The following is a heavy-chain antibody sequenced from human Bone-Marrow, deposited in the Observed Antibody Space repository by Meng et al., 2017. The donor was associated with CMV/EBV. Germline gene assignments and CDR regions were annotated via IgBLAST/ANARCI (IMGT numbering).Heavy chain of an antibody. CDR2: ISSSITYI. CDR3: ARDSISYRYGGVPPIDY. Sequence: GESLKISCAASGFTFSSYNMNWVRQAPGKGLEWVSSISSSITYIYYADSVKGRFTISRDNAKNSLYLQMNSLRAEDTAVYYCARDSISYRYGGVPPIDYWGQGTLVTGSS. J-gene: IGHJ4*02. V-gene: IGHV3-21*01. CDR1: GFTFSSYN. D-gene: IGHD4/OR15-4a*01.